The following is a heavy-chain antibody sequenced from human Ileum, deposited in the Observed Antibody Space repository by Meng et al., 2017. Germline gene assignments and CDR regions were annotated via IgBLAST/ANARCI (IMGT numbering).Heavy chain of an antibody. CDR2: IYYSGST. Sequence: QRQLQESGSGLGKPSQTLSLTCSVSGGSSTSGGYSWSWIRQSPGKGLEWIGYIYYSGSTYYSPSLKSRVTISLDRSKSQFSLQLNSVTAADTAVYYCARRSGAYDSWGQGTLVTVSS. V-gene: IGHV4-30-2*06. CDR1: GGSSTSGGYS. D-gene: IGHD6-19*01. J-gene: IGHJ5*01. CDR3: ARRSGAYDS.